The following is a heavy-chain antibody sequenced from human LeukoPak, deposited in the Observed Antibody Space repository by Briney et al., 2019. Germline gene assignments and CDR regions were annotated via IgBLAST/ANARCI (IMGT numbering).Heavy chain of an antibody. V-gene: IGHV4-59*01. CDR1: GGSISSYY. D-gene: IGHD6-6*01. Sequence: SETLSLTCTVSGGSISSYYWSWIRQPPGKGLEWIGYIYYSGSTNYNPSLKSRVTISVDTSKNQFSLKLSSVTAADTAVYYCAARGSSLEGFDYWGQGTLVTVSS. CDR2: IYYSGST. CDR3: AARGSSLEGFDY. J-gene: IGHJ4*02.